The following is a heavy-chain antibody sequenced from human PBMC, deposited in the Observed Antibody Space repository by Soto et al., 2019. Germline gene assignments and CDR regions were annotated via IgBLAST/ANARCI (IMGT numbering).Heavy chain of an antibody. Sequence: PGGSLRLSCAASGFTFSSYSMNWVRQAPGKGLEWVSSISSSSSYIYYADSVKGRFTISRDNAKNSLYLQMNSLRAEDTAVYCCARDYILTGPFDAFDIWGQGTMVTVSS. V-gene: IGHV3-21*01. D-gene: IGHD3-9*01. CDR3: ARDYILTGPFDAFDI. CDR2: ISSSSSYI. CDR1: GFTFSSYS. J-gene: IGHJ3*02.